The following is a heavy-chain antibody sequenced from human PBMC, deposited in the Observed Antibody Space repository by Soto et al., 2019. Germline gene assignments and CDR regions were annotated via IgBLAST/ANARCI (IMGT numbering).Heavy chain of an antibody. CDR2: IYYSGST. J-gene: IGHJ4*02. V-gene: IGHV4-59*08. CDR1: GGSISSYY. CDR3: ARFSPPLAY. Sequence: SETLSLTCTVSGGSISSYYWSWIRQPPGKGLEWIGYIYYSGSTNYNPSLKSRVTISVDTSKNQFSLKLSSVTAADTAVYYCARFSPPLAYWGQGTPVTGSS.